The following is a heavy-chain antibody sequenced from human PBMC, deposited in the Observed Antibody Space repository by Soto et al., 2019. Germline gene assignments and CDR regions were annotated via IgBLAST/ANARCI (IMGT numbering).Heavy chain of an antibody. CDR1: GGSITNSDYY. V-gene: IGHV4-30-4*01. CDR2: IYYSGST. J-gene: IGHJ5*02. D-gene: IGHD3-9*01. CDR3: ARATSFFETGDYVAP. Sequence: TSETLSLTCSVSGGSITNSDYYWSWIRQAPGKGLEWIGYIYYSGSTYYNPSLKSRVTISVATSKNQFSLRLNSVTAADTAVYYCARATSFFETGDYVAPWGQGTLVTVSS.